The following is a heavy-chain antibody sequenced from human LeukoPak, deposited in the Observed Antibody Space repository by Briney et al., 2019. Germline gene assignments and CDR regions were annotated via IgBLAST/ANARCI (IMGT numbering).Heavy chain of an antibody. CDR1: GFTFSNSA. V-gene: IGHV3-23*01. D-gene: IGHD6-19*01. J-gene: IGHJ4*02. CDR2: ISGNGDST. CDR3: ARVPSNSSVWVPSEFYFDY. Sequence: PGGSLRLSCAASGFTFSNSALSWVRQAPGKGLEWVSSISGNGDSTYYADSVKGRFTISRDNSKNTLYLQMNSLRADDTAVYYCARVPSNSSVWVPSEFYFDYWGQGTLVTVSS.